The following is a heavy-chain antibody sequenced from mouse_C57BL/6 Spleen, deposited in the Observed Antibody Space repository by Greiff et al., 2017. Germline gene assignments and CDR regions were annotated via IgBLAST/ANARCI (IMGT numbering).Heavy chain of an antibody. Sequence: QVQLKQSGPELVKPGASVKISCKASGYTFTDYYINWVKQRPGQGLEWIGWIFPGSGSTYYNEKFKGKATLTVDKSSSTAYMLLSSLTSEDSAVYFCARSRFTTVVATHWYFDVWGTGTTVTVSS. CDR2: IFPGSGST. V-gene: IGHV1-75*01. CDR1: GYTFTDYY. J-gene: IGHJ1*03. CDR3: ARSRFTTVVATHWYFDV. D-gene: IGHD1-1*01.